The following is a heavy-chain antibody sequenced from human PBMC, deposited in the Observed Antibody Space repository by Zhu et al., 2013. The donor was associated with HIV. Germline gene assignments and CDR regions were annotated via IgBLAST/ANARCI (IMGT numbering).Heavy chain of an antibody. CDR2: MNPNSDNI. J-gene: IGHJ4*02. Sequence: QVQLVQSGAEVKKPGASVKVSCKASGYTFITYDINWVRQATGQGLEWMGWMNPNSDNIGYAQKFQGRVTMTRNTSISTAYMELSSLTSEDTAVYYCARGGSSWASAGKKKFDYWGQGTLLTVSS. D-gene: IGHD6-13*01. CDR1: GYTFITYD. V-gene: IGHV1-8*01. CDR3: ARGGSSWASAGKKKFDY.